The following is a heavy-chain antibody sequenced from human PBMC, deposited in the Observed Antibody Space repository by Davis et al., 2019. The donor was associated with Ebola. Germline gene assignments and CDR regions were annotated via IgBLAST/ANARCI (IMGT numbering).Heavy chain of an antibody. CDR3: ARLFGAAAHHFDY. D-gene: IGHD3-16*01. CDR2: INHGGST. V-gene: IGHV4-34*01. CDR1: GGSFSGYY. J-gene: IGHJ4*02. Sequence: SETLSLTCAVYGGSFSGYYWTWIRQPPGKGLEWIGEINHGGSTNYNPSLKSRVTMSVDTSKNQFSLKLISVTAADTAVYYCARLFGAAAHHFDYWGQGTLVTVSS.